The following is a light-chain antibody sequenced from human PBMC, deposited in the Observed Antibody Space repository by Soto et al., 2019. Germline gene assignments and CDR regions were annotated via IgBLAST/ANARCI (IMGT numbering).Light chain of an antibody. CDR3: CSYAGSYTFGEVV. CDR1: SSDVGGYNY. J-gene: IGLJ2*01. V-gene: IGLV2-11*01. CDR2: DVS. Sequence: QSALTQPRSVSGSPGQSVTISCTGTSSDVGGYNYVSWYQQHPGKAPKLMIYDVSKRPSGVPDRFSGSKSGNTASLTISGLQAEDEADYYCCSYAGSYTFGEVVFGGGTKVTVL.